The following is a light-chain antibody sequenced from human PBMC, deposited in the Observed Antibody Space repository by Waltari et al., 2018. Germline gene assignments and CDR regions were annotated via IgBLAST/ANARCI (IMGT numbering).Light chain of an antibody. V-gene: IGKV3-11*01. J-gene: IGKJ4*01. CDR2: DVS. CDR1: QRVDSQ. CDR3: QQRYDWPIT. Sequence: EIVLTQSPATLSSSPGERATLSCRARQRVDSQLAWYQQKPGQAPRLLIHDVSNSATGVPARFSGSGSGTDFTLTISSLEPEDSAFYYCQQRYDWPITFGGGTKVEIK.